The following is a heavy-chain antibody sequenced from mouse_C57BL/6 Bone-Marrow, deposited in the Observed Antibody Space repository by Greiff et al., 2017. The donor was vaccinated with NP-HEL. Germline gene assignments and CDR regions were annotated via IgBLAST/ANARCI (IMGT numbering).Heavy chain of an antibody. CDR1: GDTFPSYW. Sequence: QVQLQQSGAELAKPGASVKLSCKASGDTFPSYWMHRVKQRPGQGLEWIGYINPSSGYTKYNLKFKDKATLTADNSSCKAYRQLRSLTYEDSAVYYCARTRASTGTKAMDYWGQGTSVTVTS. D-gene: IGHD4-1*02. CDR2: INPSSGYT. J-gene: IGHJ4*01. V-gene: IGHV1-7*01. CDR3: ARTRASTGTKAMDY.